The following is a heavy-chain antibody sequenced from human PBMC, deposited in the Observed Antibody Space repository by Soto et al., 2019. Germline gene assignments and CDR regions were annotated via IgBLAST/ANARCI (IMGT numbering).Heavy chain of an antibody. CDR2: IYPSGST. Sequence: SETLSLTCTVSGGSISGHSWVWIRQPAGKGLEWIGHIYPSGSTSYNPSLRSRATMSLDTSTNKIFLNLTSVTAADTAVFYCVGGRSYSVYDFWGPGTLVTVSS. V-gene: IGHV4-4*07. D-gene: IGHD5-12*01. CDR3: VGGRSYSVYDF. J-gene: IGHJ4*02. CDR1: GGSISGHS.